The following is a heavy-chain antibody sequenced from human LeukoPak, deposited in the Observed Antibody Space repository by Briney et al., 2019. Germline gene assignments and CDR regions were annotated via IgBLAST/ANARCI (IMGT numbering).Heavy chain of an antibody. CDR3: AKDSVVAATLYFQH. Sequence: GGSLRLSCAASGFTFSSYAMSWVRQAPGKGLEWVSAISGRDGSIYYADSVKGRFTISRDNSKNTLYLQMSSLRAEDTAVYYCAKDSVVAATLYFQHWGQGTLVTVSS. CDR1: GFTFSSYA. D-gene: IGHD2-15*01. J-gene: IGHJ1*01. CDR2: ISGRDGSI. V-gene: IGHV3-23*01.